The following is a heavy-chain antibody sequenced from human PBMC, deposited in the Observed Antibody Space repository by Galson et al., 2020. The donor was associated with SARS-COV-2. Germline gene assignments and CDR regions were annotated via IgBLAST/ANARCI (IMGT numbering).Heavy chain of an antibody. V-gene: IGHV3-21*01. CDR1: GLTFSSYN. Sequence: GGSLRLSCADSGLTFSSYNMNWVRQAPGKGLEWVSSISSSSSYIYYVDSVKGRFTISRGNAKNSLYLQMNSLRAEDTAVYFCARVGYYDSSGYRAFDIWGQGTMVTVSS. CDR2: ISSSSSYI. J-gene: IGHJ3*02. D-gene: IGHD3-22*01. CDR3: ARVGYYDSSGYRAFDI.